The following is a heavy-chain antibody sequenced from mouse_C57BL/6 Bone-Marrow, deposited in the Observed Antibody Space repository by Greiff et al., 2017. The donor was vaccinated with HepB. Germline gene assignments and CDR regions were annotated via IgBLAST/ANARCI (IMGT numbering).Heavy chain of an antibody. V-gene: IGHV1-62-2*01. Sequence: QVQLQQSGAELVKPGASVKLSCKASGYTFTEYTIHWVKQRPGQGLEWIGWFYPGSGSIKYNEKFKDKATLTADKSSSTVYMKLSRLTSEDSAVYFYARQERPRQLRLRFFAYWGQGTLVTVSA. CDR1: GYTFTEYT. D-gene: IGHD3-2*02. J-gene: IGHJ3*01. CDR2: FYPGSGSI. CDR3: ARQERPRQLRLRFFAY.